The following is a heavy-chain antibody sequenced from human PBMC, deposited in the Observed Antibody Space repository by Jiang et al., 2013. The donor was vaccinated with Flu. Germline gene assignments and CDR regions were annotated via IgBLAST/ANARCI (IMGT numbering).Heavy chain of an antibody. CDR3: ARYYSGYWNYYYVRYGRR. Sequence: CGAEVKKPAASVKVSCKASGYTFTSYGISWVRQAPGQGLEWMGWISAYNGNTNYAQKLQGRVTMTTDTSTSTAYMELRSLRSDDTAVYYCARYYSGYWNYYYVRYGRRGAKGPRSPSP. CDR2: ISAYNGNT. V-gene: IGHV1-18*01. J-gene: IGHJ6*02. D-gene: IGHD3-22*01. CDR1: GYTFTSYG.